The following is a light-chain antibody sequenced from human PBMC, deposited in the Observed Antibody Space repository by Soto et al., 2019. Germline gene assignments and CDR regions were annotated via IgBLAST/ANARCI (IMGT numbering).Light chain of an antibody. CDR3: QQYTNWPSWT. CDR1: QSVGSF. CDR2: GAS. Sequence: EEVMTQSPATLSMSPGERATLSCRASQSVGSFLAWYQQKPGQAPRLLIYGASTRATGIPARFSGSGSGTEFTLTISSLQSEDFAVYYCQQYTNWPSWTFGQGTKVDIK. V-gene: IGKV3-15*01. J-gene: IGKJ1*01.